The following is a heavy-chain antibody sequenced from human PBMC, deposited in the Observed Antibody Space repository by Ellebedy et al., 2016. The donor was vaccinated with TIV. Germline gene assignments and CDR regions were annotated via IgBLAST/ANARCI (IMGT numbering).Heavy chain of an antibody. V-gene: IGHV3-21*01. Sequence: PGGSLRLSCAASGFTFSSYSMNWVRQAPGKGLEWVSFISSSSSYIYYADSVKGRFTISRDNAKNSLYLQMTSLRAEDTAVYYCARDLDYYYGMDVWGQGTTVTVSS. J-gene: IGHJ6*02. CDR2: ISSSSSYI. CDR3: ARDLDYYYGMDV. CDR1: GFTFSSYS.